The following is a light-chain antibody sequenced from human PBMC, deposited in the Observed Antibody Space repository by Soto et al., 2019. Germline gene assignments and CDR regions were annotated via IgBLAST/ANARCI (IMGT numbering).Light chain of an antibody. Sequence: QAVVTQTPSVSGAPGQKITMSCTGSSSNIGAGYDVNWYQQLPGAAPRLLIYADNNRPSGVPDRFSASNSGTSASLAITGLQGEDEAVYYCQSYDISLSGVIFGAGTKLTVL. V-gene: IGLV1-40*01. CDR1: SSNIGAGYD. CDR3: QSYDISLSGVI. CDR2: ADN. J-gene: IGLJ2*01.